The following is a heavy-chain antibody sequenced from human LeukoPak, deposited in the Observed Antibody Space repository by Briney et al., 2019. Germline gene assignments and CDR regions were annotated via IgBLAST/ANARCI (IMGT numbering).Heavy chain of an antibody. CDR2: VNPNNGDA. J-gene: IGHJ5*02. Sequence: GASVKGSCKASGYSFTNYDINWVRQAAGQGLEWMGWVNPNNGDAGFSQKFQGRVTLTSNTSLTTAYMELTSLTSEDTAVYYCARGLGTYWGKDFLYWFDPWGQGTLVTVSS. D-gene: IGHD7-27*01. CDR1: GYSFTNYD. V-gene: IGHV1-8*02. CDR3: ARGLGTYWGKDFLYWFDP.